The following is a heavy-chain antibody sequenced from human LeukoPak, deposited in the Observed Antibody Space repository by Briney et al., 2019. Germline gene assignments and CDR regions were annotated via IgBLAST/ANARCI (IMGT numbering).Heavy chain of an antibody. J-gene: IGHJ4*02. D-gene: IGHD3-10*01. CDR1: GGFIISYY. Sequence: SETLSLTCTVSGGFIISYYCSWIRQPPGQRLDSIGYIYYSGSTNYNPSLKSRVTISVDTSKNQFSLKLSSVTAADTAVYYCARQEVRGVMIDCWGQGTLVTVSS. CDR3: ARQEVRGVMIDC. V-gene: IGHV4-59*08. CDR2: IYYSGST.